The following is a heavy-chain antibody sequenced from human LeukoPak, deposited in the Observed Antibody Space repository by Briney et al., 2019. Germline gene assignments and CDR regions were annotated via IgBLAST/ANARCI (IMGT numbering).Heavy chain of an antibody. CDR1: GFTFSSYW. J-gene: IGHJ6*02. D-gene: IGHD6-6*01. CDR3: ARVKYSSSFADGMDV. Sequence: PGGSLRLSCAASGFTFSSYWMSWVRQAPGKGLEWVSVIYSGGSTYYADSVKGRFTISRDNSKNTLYLQMNSLRAEDTAVYYCARVKYSSSFADGMDVWGQGTTVTVSS. CDR2: IYSGGST. V-gene: IGHV3-53*01.